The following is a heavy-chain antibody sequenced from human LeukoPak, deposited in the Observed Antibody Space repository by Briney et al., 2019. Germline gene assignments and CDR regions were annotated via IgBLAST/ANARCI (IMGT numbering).Heavy chain of an antibody. D-gene: IGHD3-10*02. J-gene: IGHJ6*04. CDR1: GITFSSYR. V-gene: IGHV3-48*03. CDR3: AELGITMIGGV. Sequence: GGSLRLSCAGSGITFSSYRMNWVRQAPGKGLEWVSYISSSGSTIYYADSVKGRFTISRDNAKNSLYLQMNSLRAEDTAVYYCAELGITMIGGVWGKGTTVTISS. CDR2: ISSSGSTI.